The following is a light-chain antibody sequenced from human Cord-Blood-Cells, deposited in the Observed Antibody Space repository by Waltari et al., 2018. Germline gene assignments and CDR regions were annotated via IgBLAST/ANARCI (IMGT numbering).Light chain of an antibody. CDR3: SSYTSSSTLV. CDR2: DVS. CDR1: SSDVVGYNY. Sequence: QSALTQPASVSGSPGQSITISCTGTSSDVVGYNYVSWNQQHPGKAPKLMIYDVSNRPSGVSNRFSGSKSGNTASLTISGLQAEDEADYYCSSYTSSSTLVFGTGTKVTVL. V-gene: IGLV2-14*01. J-gene: IGLJ1*01.